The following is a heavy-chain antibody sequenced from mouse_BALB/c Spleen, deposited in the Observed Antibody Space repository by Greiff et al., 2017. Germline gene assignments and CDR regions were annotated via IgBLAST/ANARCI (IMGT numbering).Heavy chain of an antibody. CDR2: ISSGSSTI. CDR3: ARRDYGYYAMDY. D-gene: IGHD1-2*01. J-gene: IGHJ4*01. CDR1: GFTFSSFG. Sequence: VQLKESGGGLVQPGGSRKLSCAASGFTFSSFGMHWVRQAPEKGLEWVAYISSGSSTIYYADTVKGRFTISRDNPKNTLFLQMTSLRSEDTAMYYCARRDYGYYAMDYWGQGTSVTVSS. V-gene: IGHV5-17*02.